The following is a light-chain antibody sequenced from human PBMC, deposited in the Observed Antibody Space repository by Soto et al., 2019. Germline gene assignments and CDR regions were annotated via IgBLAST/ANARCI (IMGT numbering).Light chain of an antibody. J-gene: IGKJ1*01. Sequence: EIVLTQSPGTLSLSPGERATLSCRASQSVSSSYLAWYQQKPGQAPRLLIYGASSRATGIPDRFSGSGSGPDFTLTISRLEPEDFAVYYCQQYGSSPSLTFGQGTKVEIK. V-gene: IGKV3-20*01. CDR1: QSVSSSY. CDR2: GAS. CDR3: QQYGSSPSLT.